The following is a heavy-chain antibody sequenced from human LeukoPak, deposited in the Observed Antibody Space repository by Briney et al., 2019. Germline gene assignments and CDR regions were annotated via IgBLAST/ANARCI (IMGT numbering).Heavy chain of an antibody. CDR2: IYHSGNT. D-gene: IGHD5-12*01. CDR3: ATSVAKKFDY. CDR1: GVSITSGNW. Sequence: SETLSLTCGVSGVSITSGNWWNWVRQPPGKGLEWIGEIYHSGNTHYKPSLRSRLTISVDKSKNQFSLTLSSVTAADTAVYYCATSVAKKFDYWGQGTLVTVSS. V-gene: IGHV4-4*02. J-gene: IGHJ4*02.